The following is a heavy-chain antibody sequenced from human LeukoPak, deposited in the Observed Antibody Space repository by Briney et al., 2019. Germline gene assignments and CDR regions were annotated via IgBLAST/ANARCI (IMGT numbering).Heavy chain of an antibody. CDR1: GFTFSSYS. J-gene: IGHJ5*02. D-gene: IGHD2-2*01. V-gene: IGHV3-21*01. CDR2: ISSSSYI. CDR3: ARVPYCSSTSCPIWFDP. Sequence: GGSLRLSCAASGFTFSSYSMNWVRQAPGKGLEWVSSISSSSYIYYADSVKGRFTISRDNAKNSLYLQMNSLRAEDTAVYYCARVPYCSSTSCPIWFDPWGQGTLVTVSS.